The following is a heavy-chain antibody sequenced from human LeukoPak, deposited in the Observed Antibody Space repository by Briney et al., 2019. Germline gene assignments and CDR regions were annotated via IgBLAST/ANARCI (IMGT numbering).Heavy chain of an antibody. Sequence: SETLSLTCTVSGGSFSNNNYYWGWIRQPPGKGLEWIGYIYYSGSTNYNPSLKSRVTISVDTSKNQFSLKLSSVTAADTAVYYCAAIGNSYYYDSSGYYYFDYWGQGTLVTVSS. CDR1: GGSFSNNNYY. J-gene: IGHJ4*02. V-gene: IGHV4-61*01. CDR3: AAIGNSYYYDSSGYYYFDY. CDR2: IYYSGST. D-gene: IGHD3-22*01.